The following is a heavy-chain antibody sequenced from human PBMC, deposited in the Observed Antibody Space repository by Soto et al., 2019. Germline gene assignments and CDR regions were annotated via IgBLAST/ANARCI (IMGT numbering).Heavy chain of an antibody. CDR3: AREGRRDTAMVKGDYFDY. Sequence: QVQLQESGPGLVKPSQTLSLTCTVSGGSISSVDYYWSWIRQPPGKGLEWIGYIYYSGSTYYNPSLKSRVTISIDTSKNQFSLKLSSVTAADTAVYYCAREGRRDTAMVKGDYFDYWGQGTLVTVSS. CDR1: GGSISSVDYY. J-gene: IGHJ4*02. CDR2: IYYSGST. D-gene: IGHD5-18*01. V-gene: IGHV4-30-4*01.